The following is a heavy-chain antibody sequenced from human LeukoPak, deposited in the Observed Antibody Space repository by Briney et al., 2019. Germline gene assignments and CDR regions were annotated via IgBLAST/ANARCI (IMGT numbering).Heavy chain of an antibody. CDR2: IYHSGST. J-gene: IGHJ3*02. CDR1: NYSISSGYY. V-gene: IGHV4-38-2*02. CDR3: ARYRNLFVAFDI. Sequence: SETLSLTCTVSNYSISSGYYWGWIRQPPGKGLEWIGSIYHSGSTYYNPSLKSRVTISVDKSENHFSLKLSSVTAADTAVYYCARYRNLFVAFDIWGQGTMVTVSS. D-gene: IGHD1-1*01.